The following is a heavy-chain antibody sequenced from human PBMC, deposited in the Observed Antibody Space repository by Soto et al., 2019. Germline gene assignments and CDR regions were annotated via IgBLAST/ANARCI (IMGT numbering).Heavy chain of an antibody. CDR2: INNDGSIT. J-gene: IGHJ3*02. CDR3: ATDGSYAQHI. D-gene: IGHD3-16*01. V-gene: IGHV3-74*03. CDR1: GFTFSSTW. Sequence: EEQVAESGGGLVQPGGSLRLSCTASGFTFSSTWMHWVRHAPGKGLVWVSHINNDGSITTYADSVRGRFNISRDNAKDSVYLQLNSLRAEDTAMYYFATDGSYAQHIWGQGTTVTV.